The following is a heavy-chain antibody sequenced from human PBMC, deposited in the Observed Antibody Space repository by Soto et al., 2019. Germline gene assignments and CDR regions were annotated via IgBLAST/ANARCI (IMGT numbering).Heavy chain of an antibody. CDR1: GFTFSTYA. CDR3: ARAAFLYSRGAYYDH. CDR2: ISYTGANQ. Sequence: QVRLVESGGGAVQPGDSLRLSCDASGFTFSTYALHWVRQAPGKGLEWVACISYTGANQYYADSVKGRFTVSRDNSKNIASLQMTSLKPEDSAVYYCARAAFLYSRGAYYDHWGQGTLVTVSS. V-gene: IGHV3-30-3*01. D-gene: IGHD4-4*01. J-gene: IGHJ4*02.